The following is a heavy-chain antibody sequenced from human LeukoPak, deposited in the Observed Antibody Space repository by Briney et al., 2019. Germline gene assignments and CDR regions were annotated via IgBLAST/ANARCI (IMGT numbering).Heavy chain of an antibody. CDR2: ISFDGSDA. V-gene: IGHV3-74*01. J-gene: IGHJ6*03. CDR3: ARDGKGGYDFWSGYSSYYYYYMDV. CDR1: GFTFSGFW. D-gene: IGHD3-3*01. Sequence: PGGSLRLSCAASGFTFSGFWMHWVRQAPGKGLVWVSCISFDGSDATYADSVKGRFTISRDNSKNTLYLQMNSLRAEDTAVYYCARDGKGGYDFWSGYSSYYYYYMDVWGKGTTVTVSS.